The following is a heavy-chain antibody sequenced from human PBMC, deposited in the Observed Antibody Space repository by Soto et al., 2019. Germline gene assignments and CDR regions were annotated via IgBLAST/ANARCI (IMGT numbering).Heavy chain of an antibody. J-gene: IGHJ6*02. CDR1: GGSISSGDYY. CDR3: AREGIDNWDGMDV. CDR2: IYYSGST. D-gene: IGHD1-1*01. Sequence: PSETLSLTCTVSGGSISSGDYYWSWIRQPPGKGLEWIGYIYYSGSTYYNPSLKSRVTISVDTSKNQLSLKLSSVTAADTAVYYCAREGIDNWDGMDVWGQGTTVTVSS. V-gene: IGHV4-30-4*01.